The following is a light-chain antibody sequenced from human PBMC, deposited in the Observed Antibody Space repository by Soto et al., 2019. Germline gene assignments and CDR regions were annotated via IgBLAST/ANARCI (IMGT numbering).Light chain of an antibody. J-gene: IGKJ4*01. V-gene: IGKV1-33*01. Sequence: EIEMTQSPSTLSASLGERATLTCRASQNVSNYLAWYQQKPGQAPRILIYDASTLETGVPSRFSGSGSGTDFTFTISSLQPEDFATYYCQQCDNLPLTFGGGTKVDIK. CDR2: DAS. CDR1: QNVSNY. CDR3: QQCDNLPLT.